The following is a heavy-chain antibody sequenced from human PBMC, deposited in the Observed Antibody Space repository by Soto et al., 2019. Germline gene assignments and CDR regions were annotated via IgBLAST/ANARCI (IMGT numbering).Heavy chain of an antibody. Sequence: PSVTLSLTSAVYGWYCRGYDLIWIRQPPGKGLEWIGEINHSGSTNYNPSLKSRVTISVDPSKNQFSLKLSSVTAADTAVYYCARGYLWFGERHTIDPWGQGALVTVSS. CDR3: ARGYLWFGERHTIDP. CDR2: INHSGST. V-gene: IGHV4-34*01. CDR1: GWYCRGYD. D-gene: IGHD3-10*01. J-gene: IGHJ5*02.